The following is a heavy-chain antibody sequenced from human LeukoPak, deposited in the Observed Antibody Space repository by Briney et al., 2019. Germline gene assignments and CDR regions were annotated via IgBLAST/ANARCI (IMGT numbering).Heavy chain of an antibody. V-gene: IGHV4-4*07. D-gene: IGHD2-15*01. CDR1: GAFINSHY. J-gene: IGHJ4*02. CDR2: IYISGST. CDR3: ARALNPLPGTYYFDY. Sequence: SETLSLTCTVSGAFINSHYWSWIRQPAGKGLEWIGRIYISGSTNYNSSLQSRVTMSVDTSKNQFSLKLSSVTAADTAVYYCARALNPLPGTYYFDYWGQGTLVTVSS.